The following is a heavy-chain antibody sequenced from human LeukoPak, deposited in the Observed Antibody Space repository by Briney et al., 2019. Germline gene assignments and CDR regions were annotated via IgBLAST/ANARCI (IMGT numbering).Heavy chain of an antibody. Sequence: GESLKISCKGSGCSFTSYWIGWVRQMPGKGLEWMGIIYPGDSDTRYSPSFQGQVTISADKSISTAYLQWSSLKASDTAMYYCARRRDSSGYYYVDAFDIWGQGTMVTVSS. V-gene: IGHV5-51*01. CDR3: ARRRDSSGYYYVDAFDI. J-gene: IGHJ3*02. D-gene: IGHD3-22*01. CDR1: GCSFTSYW. CDR2: IYPGDSDT.